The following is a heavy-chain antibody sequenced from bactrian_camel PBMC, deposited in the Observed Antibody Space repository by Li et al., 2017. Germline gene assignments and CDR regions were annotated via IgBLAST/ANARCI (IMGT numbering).Heavy chain of an antibody. D-gene: IGHD6*01. CDR1: GYTYSSYY. J-gene: IGHJ4*01. Sequence: QVQLVESGGGSVQAGGSLRLSCAASGYTYSSYYMGWFRQAPGKEREGVAAIDSDGSTNYADSMKGQFTISKDNAKNTLYLQMNSLKPEDTAIYYCVSPKPNEGGDWYFNYWGRGTQFTVS. CDR3: VSPKPNEGGDWYFNY. CDR2: IDSDGST. V-gene: IGHV3S53*01.